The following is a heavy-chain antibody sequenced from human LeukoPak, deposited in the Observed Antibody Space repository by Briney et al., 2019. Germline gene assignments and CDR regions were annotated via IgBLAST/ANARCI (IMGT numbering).Heavy chain of an antibody. J-gene: IGHJ6*03. D-gene: IGHD6-13*01. CDR2: ISGSGGST. Sequence: GGTLRLSCAASGFTFSSYGMSWVRQAPGKGLEWVSAISGSGGSTYYADSVKGRFTISRDNSKNTLYLQMNSLRAEDTAVYYCARATHSSSWYYYYYYYMDVWGKGTTVTISS. CDR1: GFTFSSYG. CDR3: ARATHSSSWYYYYYYYMDV. V-gene: IGHV3-23*01.